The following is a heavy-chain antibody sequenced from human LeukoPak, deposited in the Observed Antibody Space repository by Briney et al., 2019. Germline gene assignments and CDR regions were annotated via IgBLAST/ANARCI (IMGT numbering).Heavy chain of an antibody. CDR2: VGGANSIT. Sequence: PGGSLRLSCAASGFTFSTYAMSWVRQAPGKGLEWVSAVGGANSITYYTDSVKGRFTVSRDNFKNTAYLQMNSLRTEDTAVYYCAKGFWRYLDYWGQGTLVTVSS. J-gene: IGHJ4*02. CDR3: AKGFWRYLDY. D-gene: IGHD1-1*01. CDR1: GFTFSTYA. V-gene: IGHV3-23*01.